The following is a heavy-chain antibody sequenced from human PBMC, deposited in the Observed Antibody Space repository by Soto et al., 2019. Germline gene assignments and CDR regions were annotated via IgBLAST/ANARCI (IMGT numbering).Heavy chain of an antibody. D-gene: IGHD4-17*01. CDR1: GGSFSGYY. V-gene: IGHV4-34*01. CDR3: AIYGEIDY. CDR2: INHSGST. Sequence: QVQLQQWGAGLLKPSETLSLTCAVYGGSFSGYYWSWIRQPPGKGLEWIGEINHSGSTNYNPSLQSRVTISVDTSKNQFSLKLSSVTAADTAVYYCAIYGEIDYWGQGTLVTVSS. J-gene: IGHJ4*02.